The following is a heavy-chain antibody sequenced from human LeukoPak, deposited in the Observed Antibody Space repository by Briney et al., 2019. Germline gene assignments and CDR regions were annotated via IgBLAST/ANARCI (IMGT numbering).Heavy chain of an antibody. V-gene: IGHV3-7*01. D-gene: IGHD2-2*01. Sequence: GGSLRLSCAASGFTFTTYYMSWVRQAPGKGLEWVASINQDGSEKHYLDSVKGRFTISRDNAQGSLSLQMNTLRVEDTAVYYCAKDGDGVSTMPFDYWGQGTLVTVSS. CDR1: GFTFTTYY. CDR2: INQDGSEK. CDR3: AKDGDGVSTMPFDY. J-gene: IGHJ4*02.